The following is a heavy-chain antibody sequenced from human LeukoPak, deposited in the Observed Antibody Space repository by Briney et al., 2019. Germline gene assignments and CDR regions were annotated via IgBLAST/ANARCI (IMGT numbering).Heavy chain of an antibody. J-gene: IGHJ4*02. CDR3: AGAPYYYGSGSYHY. CDR1: GYSISSGYY. D-gene: IGHD3-10*01. V-gene: IGHV4-61*01. CDR2: IYYSGST. Sequence: PSETLSLTCTVSGYSISSGYYWGWIRQPPGKGLEWIGYIYYSGSTNYNPSLKSRVTISVDTSKNQFSLKLSSVTAANTAVYYCAGAPYYYGSGSYHYWGQGTLVTVSA.